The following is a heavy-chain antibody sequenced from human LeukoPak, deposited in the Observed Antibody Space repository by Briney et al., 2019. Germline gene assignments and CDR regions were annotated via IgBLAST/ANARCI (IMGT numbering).Heavy chain of an antibody. D-gene: IGHD1-26*01. CDR1: GGSISSSNW. V-gene: IGHV4-4*02. CDR3: ARDIVGAYRPDWYFDL. J-gene: IGHJ2*01. Sequence: SETLSLTCAVSGGSISSSNWWSWVRQPPGKGLEWIGEIYHSGSTNYNPSLKSRVTISVDKSKNQFSLKLSSVTAADTAVYYCARDIVGAYRPDWYFDLWGRGTLVTVSS. CDR2: IYHSGST.